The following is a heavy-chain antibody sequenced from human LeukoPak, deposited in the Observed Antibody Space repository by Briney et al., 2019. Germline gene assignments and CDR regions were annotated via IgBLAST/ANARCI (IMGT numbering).Heavy chain of an antibody. J-gene: IGHJ3*02. CDR2: MHYSGST. CDR1: GDSISGFY. D-gene: IGHD1-26*01. V-gene: IGHV4-59*08. Sequence: SETLSLTCTVSGDSISGFYWNWIRQSPEKGLEWIGYMHYSGSTNYNPSLKSRVSITVDTSKNEFSLRLSSVTAADTAVYYCARHQWVPAFDIWGHGTMVTVSS. CDR3: ARHQWVPAFDI.